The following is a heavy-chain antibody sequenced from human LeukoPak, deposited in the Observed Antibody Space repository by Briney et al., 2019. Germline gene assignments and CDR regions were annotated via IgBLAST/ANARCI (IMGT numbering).Heavy chain of an antibody. CDR1: GFIFSRYG. V-gene: IGHV3-30*02. CDR3: AKDQGSSSDYYYMDV. D-gene: IGHD6-6*01. CDR2: MRGDGGDI. J-gene: IGHJ6*03. Sequence: GGSLRLSCTGSGFIFSRYGMVWVRQAPGKGLEWVSAMRGDGGDIRYTDSVKGRFTISRDNSKNTLYLQMNSLRAEDTAVYYCAKDQGSSSDYYYMDVWGKGTTVTVSS.